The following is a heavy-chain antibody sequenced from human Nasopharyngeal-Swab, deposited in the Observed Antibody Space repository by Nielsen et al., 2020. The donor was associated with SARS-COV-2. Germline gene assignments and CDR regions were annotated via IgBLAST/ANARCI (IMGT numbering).Heavy chain of an antibody. CDR2: ISDSGGKT. V-gene: IGHV3-23*01. CDR3: ARENYFGSGKLAPYDV. CDR1: GFTSISYT. D-gene: IGHD3-10*01. J-gene: IGHJ3*01. Sequence: GGPLRLSSGASGFTSISYTMSWVRQAPAKGLDWVPFISDSGGKTFYADSVKGRFTLPRDNSKNKLYLQMNSLRAEDTAIYYCARENYFGSGKLAPYDVWGQGTMVTVSS.